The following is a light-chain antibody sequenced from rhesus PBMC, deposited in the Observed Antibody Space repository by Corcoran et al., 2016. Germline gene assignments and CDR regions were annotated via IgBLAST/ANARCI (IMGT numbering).Light chain of an antibody. Sequence: DIQMTQSPSSLSASVGDTVTITCRASQGISTNLAWYQQKPGKVPKLLIYNASTLQSGVPSRFSGSGSGTDCTITISSLQPEDFATYYCQHGYGTPYSFGQGTKVEIK. V-gene: IGKV1-25*01. J-gene: IGKJ2*01. CDR2: NAS. CDR1: QGISTN. CDR3: QHGYGTPYS.